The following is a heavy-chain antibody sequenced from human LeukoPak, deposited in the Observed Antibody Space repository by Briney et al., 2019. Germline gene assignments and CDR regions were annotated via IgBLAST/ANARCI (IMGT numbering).Heavy chain of an antibody. CDR1: GGSFSGYY. CDR2: INHSGST. J-gene: IGHJ5*02. CDR3: ARQRVTSYYDSSGYRRYNWFDP. V-gene: IGHV4-34*01. D-gene: IGHD3-22*01. Sequence: SETLSLTCAVYGGSFSGYYWSWIRQPPGKGLEWIGEINHSGSTNYNPSLKSRVTISVDTSKNQFSLKLSSVTAADTAVYYCARQRVTSYYDSSGYRRYNWFDPWGQGTLVTVSS.